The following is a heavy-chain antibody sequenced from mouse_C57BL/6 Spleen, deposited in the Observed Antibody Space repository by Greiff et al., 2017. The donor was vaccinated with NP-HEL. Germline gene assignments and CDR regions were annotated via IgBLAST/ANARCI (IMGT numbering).Heavy chain of an antibody. Sequence: VQLQQSGAELAKPGASVKLSCKASGYTFTSYWMHWVKQRPGQGLEWIGYINPSSGYTKYNQKFKDKATLTADKSSSTAYMQLSSLTYDDSAVYYCARSYDHSYWDFDDWGTGTTVTVSS. CDR1: GYTFTSYW. CDR2: INPSSGYT. CDR3: ARSYDHSYWDFDD. D-gene: IGHD2-3*01. V-gene: IGHV1-7*01. J-gene: IGHJ1*03.